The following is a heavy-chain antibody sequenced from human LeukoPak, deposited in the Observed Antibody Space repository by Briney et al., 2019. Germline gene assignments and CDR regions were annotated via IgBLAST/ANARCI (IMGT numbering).Heavy chain of an antibody. D-gene: IGHD3-16*01. CDR2: VNPDRSNT. Sequence: GGSVTVSCMASGYTFSTYDMNGVRQAAGQGVEGMGWVNPDRSNTGYAQKFQRIVTITRNSSISTVYLELSSLRSEDTAVYYCARGGVRGYKYGLDYFNYWGQGTLVTVSS. V-gene: IGHV1-8*03. J-gene: IGHJ4*02. CDR3: ARGGVRGYKYGLDYFNY. CDR1: GYTFSTYD.